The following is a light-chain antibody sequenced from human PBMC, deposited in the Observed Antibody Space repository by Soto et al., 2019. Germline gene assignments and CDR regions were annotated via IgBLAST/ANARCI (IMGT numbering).Light chain of an antibody. V-gene: IGKV3-20*01. CDR3: QQYDTSPRT. CDR1: QSVSSNY. Sequence: EVMLTQSPGTLSLSPGERATLSCRASQSVSSNYLAWYQHKSGQAPRLLIYGASNRATGIPDRFSGSGSGTDFTLTSRRLEPEDFSVYDCQQYDTSPRTFGQGTKVEFK. J-gene: IGKJ1*01. CDR2: GAS.